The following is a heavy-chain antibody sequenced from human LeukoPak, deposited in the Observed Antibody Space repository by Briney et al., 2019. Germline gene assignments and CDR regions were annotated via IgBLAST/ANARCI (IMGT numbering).Heavy chain of an antibody. CDR2: INQDGGEK. CDR3: AELGITMIGGV. V-gene: IGHV3-7*02. Sequence: GGSLRLSCAASGFMFSNYWMIWVRQAPGKGLEWVANINQDGGEKYYVDSVKGRFTISRDNAQNSLYLQMNSLRAEDTAVYYCAELGITMIGGVWGKGTTVTISS. J-gene: IGHJ6*04. D-gene: IGHD3-10*02. CDR1: GFMFSNYW.